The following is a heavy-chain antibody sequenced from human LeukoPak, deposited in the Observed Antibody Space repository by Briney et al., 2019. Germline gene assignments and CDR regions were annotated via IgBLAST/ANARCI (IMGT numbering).Heavy chain of an antibody. Sequence: GSSVKVSCKASGGTFSSYAFNWVRQAPGQGLEWVGRIIPLLGVTNHAQKLQGRVTVTADPATNTAYMELSSLIPDDTAVYYYARARTMITFGGVRHAFDIWGQGTLVTVSS. D-gene: IGHD3-16*01. CDR3: ARARTMITFGGVRHAFDI. CDR1: GGTFSSYA. V-gene: IGHV1-69*04. CDR2: IIPLLGVT. J-gene: IGHJ3*02.